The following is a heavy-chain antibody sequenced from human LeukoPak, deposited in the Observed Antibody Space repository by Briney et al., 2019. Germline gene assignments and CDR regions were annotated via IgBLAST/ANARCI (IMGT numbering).Heavy chain of an antibody. V-gene: IGHV4-4*09. CDR3: ARLGSYHDF. CDR2: IHSSGGS. Sequence: SETLSLTCTASGASISNYYWSWIRQTPEKGLEWMGHIHSSGGSSYYSSLKRRLTLSIDTYTNQLSLQLLTVTAADTAAYFCARLGSYHDFWGQGALVTVSS. D-gene: IGHD1-26*01. J-gene: IGHJ4*02. CDR1: GASISNYY.